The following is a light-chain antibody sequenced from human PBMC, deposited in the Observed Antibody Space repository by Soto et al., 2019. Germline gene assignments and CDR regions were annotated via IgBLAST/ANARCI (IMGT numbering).Light chain of an antibody. CDR3: CSYTTSNTRQIV. V-gene: IGLV2-14*03. Sequence: QSVLTQPASWSGSPGQSITISCTGTSSDVGGYNYVSWYQQHPGKAPKFMIYDVSSRPSGVSNRFSGSKSGNTASLTISGLQAEDEADYYCCSYTTSNTRQIVFGTGTKVTVL. CDR1: SSDVGGYNY. CDR2: DVS. J-gene: IGLJ1*01.